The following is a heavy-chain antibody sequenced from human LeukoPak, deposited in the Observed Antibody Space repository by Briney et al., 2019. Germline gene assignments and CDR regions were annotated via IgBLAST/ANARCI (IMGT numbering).Heavy chain of an antibody. D-gene: IGHD6-19*01. Sequence: PSETLSLTCTVSGGSISSYYWNWIRQPAGKGLERIRRIHSSGSTNYNPSLKSRVTVSVDTSKNQFSLKLSSVTAADTAVYYCARGKVVAGTPGQNSWDYWGQGTLVTVSS. V-gene: IGHV4-4*07. CDR3: ARGKVVAGTPGQNSWDY. CDR1: GGSISSYY. J-gene: IGHJ4*02. CDR2: IHSSGST.